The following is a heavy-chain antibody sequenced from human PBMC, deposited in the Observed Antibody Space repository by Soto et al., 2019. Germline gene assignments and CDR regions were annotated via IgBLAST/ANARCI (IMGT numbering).Heavy chain of an antibody. Sequence: GGSLRLSCAASGFTFTSYSMNWVRQAPGQGLEWVSYITSKSTTIKYADSVKGRFTVSRDNAKNSLYLQLNSLRDEDTAVYYCAREMGACSDSSCYPGPYDSWGQGTLVTVS. CDR1: GFTFTSYS. J-gene: IGHJ5*02. D-gene: IGHD3-16*01. V-gene: IGHV3-48*02. CDR3: AREMGACSDSSCYPGPYDS. CDR2: ITSKSTTI.